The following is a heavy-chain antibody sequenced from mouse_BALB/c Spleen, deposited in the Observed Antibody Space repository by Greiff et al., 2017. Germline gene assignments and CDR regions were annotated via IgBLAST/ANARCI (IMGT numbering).Heavy chain of an antibody. CDR3: ARYDYDDAMDY. CDR2: ILPGSGST. J-gene: IGHJ4*01. CDR1: GYTFSSYW. Sequence: QVQLKESGAELMKPGASVKISCKATGYTFSSYWIEWVKQRPGHGLEWIGEILPGSGSTNYNEKFKGKATFTADTSSNTAYMQLSSLTSEDSAVYYCARYDYDDAMDYWGQGTSVTVSS. D-gene: IGHD2-4*01. V-gene: IGHV1-9*01.